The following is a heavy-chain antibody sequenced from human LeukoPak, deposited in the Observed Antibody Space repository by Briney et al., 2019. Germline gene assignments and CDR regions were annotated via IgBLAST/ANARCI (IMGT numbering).Heavy chain of an antibody. Sequence: ASVKVSCKASGGTFSSNAISWMRQAPGQGLEWMGGIIPIFGTANYAQKFQGRVTITADESTSTAYMELSSLRSEDTAVYYCARDLGSSGWEGYFDYWGQGTLVTVSS. V-gene: IGHV1-69*13. D-gene: IGHD6-19*01. CDR1: GGTFSSNA. J-gene: IGHJ4*02. CDR2: IIPIFGTA. CDR3: ARDLGSSGWEGYFDY.